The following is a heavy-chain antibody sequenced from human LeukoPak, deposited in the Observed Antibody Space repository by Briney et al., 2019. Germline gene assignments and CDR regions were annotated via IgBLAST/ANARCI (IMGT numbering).Heavy chain of an antibody. CDR2: ISNVGGRT. J-gene: IGHJ1*01. D-gene: IGHD3-10*01. V-gene: IGHV3-23*01. Sequence: GGSLRLSCAASGLTFSSYAMSWVCQAPGQGLEWVSTISNVGGRTYYANSVKGRFTISRDNSKSTLYLQMNTLRTEDTAVYYCAKGTYYYDSGSYLECFGENWGQGTLVTVSS. CDR1: GLTFSSYA. CDR3: AKGTYYYDSGSYLECFGEN.